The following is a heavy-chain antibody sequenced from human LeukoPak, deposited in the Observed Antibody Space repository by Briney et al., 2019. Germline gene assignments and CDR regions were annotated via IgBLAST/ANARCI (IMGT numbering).Heavy chain of an antibody. CDR3: AREPSYCGGDCYSDY. CDR1: GYTFTGYY. Sequence: ASVTVSCKASGYTFTGYYMHWVRQAPGQGLEWMGWINPNSGGTNYAQTFQGRVTMTRDTSISTAYMELSRLRSDDTAVYYCAREPSYCGGDCYSDYWGQGTLVTVSS. CDR2: INPNSGGT. J-gene: IGHJ4*02. D-gene: IGHD2-21*02. V-gene: IGHV1-2*02.